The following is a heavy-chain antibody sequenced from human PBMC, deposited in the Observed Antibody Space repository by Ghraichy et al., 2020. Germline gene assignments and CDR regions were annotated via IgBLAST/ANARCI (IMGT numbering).Heavy chain of an antibody. D-gene: IGHD3-9*01. V-gene: IGHV4-34*01. CDR3: ARGGVRYFDWLFPTYGMDV. CDR1: GGSFSGYY. J-gene: IGHJ6*02. Sequence: SETLSLTCAVYGGSFSGYYWSWIRQPPGKGLEWIGEINHSGSTNYNPSLKSRVTISVDTSKNQFSLKLSSVTAADTAVYYCARGGVRYFDWLFPTYGMDVWGQGTTVTVSS. CDR2: INHSGST.